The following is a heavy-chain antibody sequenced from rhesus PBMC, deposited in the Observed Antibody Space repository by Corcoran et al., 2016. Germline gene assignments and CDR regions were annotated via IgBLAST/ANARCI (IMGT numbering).Heavy chain of an antibody. CDR2: FLGDTAST. D-gene: IGHD6-43*01. Sequence: QVQLQQWGEGLVKPSETLSLTCAVYGGSISGYYYWSWIRQPPGKGLEWIGYFLGDTASTNYNPSLNNRVTILNDTSKNQFSLKLRSVTAADTAVYYCARVNIAAALNFDYWGQGVQVTVSS. CDR3: ARVNIAAALNFDY. V-gene: IGHV4-73*01. J-gene: IGHJ4*01. CDR1: GGSISGYYY.